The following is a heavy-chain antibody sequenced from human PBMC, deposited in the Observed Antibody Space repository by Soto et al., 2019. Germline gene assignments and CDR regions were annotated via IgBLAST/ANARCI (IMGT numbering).Heavy chain of an antibody. V-gene: IGHV5-51*01. Sequence: GESLKISCKGSGYSFPSYWIGWVRQMPGKGLEWMGIIHPGASDTRYSPSFQGQVTISADRSTSTAYLQWSSLMASDTAMYYCARHSSIAAPGYFDYWGHGTLVTVSS. CDR3: ARHSSIAAPGYFDY. CDR2: IHPGASDT. J-gene: IGHJ4*01. CDR1: GYSFPSYW. D-gene: IGHD6-13*01.